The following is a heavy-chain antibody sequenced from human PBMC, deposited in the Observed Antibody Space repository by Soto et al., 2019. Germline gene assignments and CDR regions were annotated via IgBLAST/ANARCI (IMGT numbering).Heavy chain of an antibody. V-gene: IGHV3-33*01. CDR1: GFTFSSYG. D-gene: IGHD3-3*01. J-gene: IGHJ4*02. CDR3: ARERKSGYFDY. CDR2: IWYDGSKK. Sequence: QVQLVESGGGVVQPGRSLRLSCAASGFTFSSYGMHWVRQAPGKGLEWVAVIWYDGSKKYCADSVKGRFTISRDNSKNTLYLQMNSLRAEDTAVYYCARERKSGYFDYWGQGTLVTVSS.